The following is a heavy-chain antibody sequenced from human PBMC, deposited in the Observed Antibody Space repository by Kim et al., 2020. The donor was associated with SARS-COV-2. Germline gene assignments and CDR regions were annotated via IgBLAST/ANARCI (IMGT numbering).Heavy chain of an antibody. J-gene: IGHJ4*02. V-gene: IGHV3-48*02. Sequence: GGSLRLSCAASGFTFNTYSMNWVRQAPGKGLEWVSYISSSSRTIYYADSVKGRFTISRDNAKNSLYLQMNSLRDEDTAVYYCAREQSGNDYLGGFDYWGQGTLVTVSS. CDR2: ISSSSRTI. D-gene: IGHD5-12*01. CDR1: GFTFNTYS. CDR3: AREQSGNDYLGGFDY.